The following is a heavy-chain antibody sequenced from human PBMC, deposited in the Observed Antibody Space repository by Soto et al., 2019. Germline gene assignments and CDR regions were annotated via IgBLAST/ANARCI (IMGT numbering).Heavy chain of an antibody. CDR1: GFSLSTSGVG. V-gene: IGHV2-5*02. CDR2: IYWDDDK. D-gene: IGHD1-7*01. Sequence: QITLKESGPTLVKPTETLTLICTFSGFSLSTSGVGVGWVRLPPGKALEWLLFIYWDDDKRYSPSLRSRLTITKDTSKNQVVLTMTNMAPVDTATYFCAHRRIGGSQWNYGELDYWGQGTLVTVSS. CDR3: AHRRIGGSQWNYGELDY. J-gene: IGHJ4*02.